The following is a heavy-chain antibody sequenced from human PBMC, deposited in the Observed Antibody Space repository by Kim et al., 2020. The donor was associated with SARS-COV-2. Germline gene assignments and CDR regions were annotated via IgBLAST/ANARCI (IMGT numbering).Heavy chain of an antibody. V-gene: IGHV3-21*01. D-gene: IGHD2-15*01. CDR2: ISSSSSYI. CDR3: AREMGYCSGGSCYPYYYGMDV. Sequence: GGSLRLSCAASGFTFSSYSMNWVRQAPGKGLEWVSSISSSSSYIYYADSVKGRFTISRDNAKNSLYLQMNSLRAEDTAVYYCAREMGYCSGGSCYPYYYGMDVWGQGTTVTVSS. J-gene: IGHJ6*02. CDR1: GFTFSSYS.